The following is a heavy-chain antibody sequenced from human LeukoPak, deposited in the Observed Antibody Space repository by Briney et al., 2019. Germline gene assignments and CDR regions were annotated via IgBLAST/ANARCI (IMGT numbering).Heavy chain of an antibody. CDR1: GFTFSSYA. CDR2: ISTNGGST. V-gene: IGHV3-64*01. D-gene: IGHD6-13*01. J-gene: IGHJ4*02. CDR3: AGGSSWYRGIDY. Sequence: GGSLRLSCAASGFTFSSYAMYWVRQAPGKGLEYVSAISTNGGSTYYANSAKGRFTISRDNSKNTLYLQMGSLRAEDMGVYYCAGGSSWYRGIDYWGQGTLVTVSS.